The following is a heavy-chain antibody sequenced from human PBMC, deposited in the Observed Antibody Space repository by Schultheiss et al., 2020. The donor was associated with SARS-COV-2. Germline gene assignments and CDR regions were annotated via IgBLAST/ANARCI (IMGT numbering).Heavy chain of an antibody. CDR1: GGSISSGGYY. J-gene: IGHJ4*02. Sequence: SETLSLTCTVSGGSISSGGYYWSWIRQPPGKGLEWIGYIYYSGSTNYNPSLKSRVTISVDTSKNQFSLKLSSVTAADTAVYYCARSRGSGRIDYWGQGTLVTVSS. CDR2: IYYSGST. D-gene: IGHD3-10*01. V-gene: IGHV4-61*08. CDR3: ARSRGSGRIDY.